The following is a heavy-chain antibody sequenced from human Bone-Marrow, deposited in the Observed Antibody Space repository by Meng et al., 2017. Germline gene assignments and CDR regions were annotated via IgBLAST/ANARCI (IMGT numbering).Heavy chain of an antibody. CDR3: ASPLLYGDYVYGMDV. CDR1: GYTFTGYY. CDR2: INPNSGGT. V-gene: IGHV1-2*06. J-gene: IGHJ6*02. Sequence: ASVKVSCKASGYTFTGYYMHWVRQAPGQGLEWMGRINPNSGGTNYAQKFQGRVTMTRDTSISTAYMELSRLRSDDTAVYYCASPLLYGDYVYGMDVWGQGTMVTVSS. D-gene: IGHD4-17*01.